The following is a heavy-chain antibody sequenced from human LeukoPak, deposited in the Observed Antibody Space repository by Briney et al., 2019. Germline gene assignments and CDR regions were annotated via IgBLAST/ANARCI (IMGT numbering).Heavy chain of an antibody. J-gene: IGHJ5*02. CDR3: ARVWSHNWSDP. CDR2: INSDGSTT. CDR1: GFTFSSFW. D-gene: IGHD3-3*01. Sequence: GGSLRLSCAASGFTFSSFWMHWVRQAPGKGLVWVSRINSDGSTTNYADSVEGRFTISRDNAKNTLYLQMNSLRAEDTAVYYCARVWSHNWSDPWGQGTLVTVSS. V-gene: IGHV3-74*01.